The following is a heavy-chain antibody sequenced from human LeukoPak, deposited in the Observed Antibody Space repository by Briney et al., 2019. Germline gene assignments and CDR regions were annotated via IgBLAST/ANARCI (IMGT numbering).Heavy chain of an antibody. CDR3: AKDVYGDYGGLDY. V-gene: IGHV3-23*01. J-gene: IGHJ4*02. D-gene: IGHD4-17*01. CDR1: GFTFSTYA. Sequence: GGSLRLSCAASGFTFSTYALSWVRQAPGKGVEWVSSISGSDGSTYYADSVKGRFTISRDNSKNTLYLQMNSLRAEDTAVYYCAKDVYGDYGGLDYWGQGTLVTVSS. CDR2: ISGSDGST.